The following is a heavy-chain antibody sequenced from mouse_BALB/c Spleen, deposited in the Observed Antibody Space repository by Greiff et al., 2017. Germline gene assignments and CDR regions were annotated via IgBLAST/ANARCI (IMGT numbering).Heavy chain of an antibody. V-gene: IGHV5-12-1*01. CDR2: ISSGGGST. Sequence: EVHLVESGGGLVKPGGSLKLSCAASGFAFSSYDMSWVRQTPEKRLEWVAYISSGGGSTYYPDTVKGRFTISRDNAKNTLYLQMSSLKSEDTAMYYCARRGYADWYFDVWGAGTTVTVSS. J-gene: IGHJ1*01. CDR3: ARRGYADWYFDV. CDR1: GFAFSSYD. D-gene: IGHD2-2*01.